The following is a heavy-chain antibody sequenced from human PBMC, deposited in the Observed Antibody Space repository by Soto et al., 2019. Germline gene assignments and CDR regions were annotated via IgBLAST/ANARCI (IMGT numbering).Heavy chain of an antibody. CDR1: GFTFSSYA. CDR3: ATGSSASTFDY. Sequence: EVQLLESGGGLVQPGESLRLSCAASGFTFSSYAMSWVRQAPGKGLEWVSVISGSDDSTYYADSVKGRFTISRDNSKNPLYLQMTRLRAEDTAVYYCATGSSASTFDYWGQGTLVTVSS. V-gene: IGHV3-23*01. J-gene: IGHJ4*02. CDR2: ISGSDDST. D-gene: IGHD6-6*01.